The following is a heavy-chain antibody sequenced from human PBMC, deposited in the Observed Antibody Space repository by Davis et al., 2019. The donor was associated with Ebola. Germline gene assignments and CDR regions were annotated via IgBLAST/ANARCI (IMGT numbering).Heavy chain of an antibody. CDR1: AYRFDAYW. Sequence: GESLKISCRASAYRFDAYWIGWVRQMPGKGLEWMGIIYPGDSDTRISPSFQGQVNMSVDESISTAYLQWNSLKASDTAMYFCARRGPTSSWFSNNAFDIWGQGTPVTVSS. V-gene: IGHV5-51*01. J-gene: IGHJ3*02. CDR2: IYPGDSDT. D-gene: IGHD6-13*01. CDR3: ARRGPTSSWFSNNAFDI.